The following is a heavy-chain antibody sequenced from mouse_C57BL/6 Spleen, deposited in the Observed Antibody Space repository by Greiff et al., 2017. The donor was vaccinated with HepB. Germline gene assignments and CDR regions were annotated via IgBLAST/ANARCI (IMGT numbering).Heavy chain of an antibody. J-gene: IGHJ2*01. CDR2: IWSGGST. CDR1: GFSLTSYG. D-gene: IGHD2-3*01. CDR3: ARNGDDGYLYYFDY. V-gene: IGHV2-2*01. Sequence: QVQLKESGPGLVQPSQSLSITCTVSGFSLTSYGVHWVRQSPGKGLEWLGVIWSGGSTDYNAAFISRLSISKDNSKSQVFFKMNSLQADDTAIYYCARNGDDGYLYYFDYWGQGTTLTVSS.